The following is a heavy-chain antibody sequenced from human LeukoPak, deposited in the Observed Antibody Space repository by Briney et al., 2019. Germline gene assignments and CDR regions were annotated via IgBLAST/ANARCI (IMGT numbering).Heavy chain of an antibody. J-gene: IGHJ4*02. CDR1: GYTLTSYG. CDR3: ARSHIVVVIAPLDY. D-gene: IGHD2-21*01. Sequence: GASVKVSCKASGYTLTSYGISWVRQAPGQGLEWRGWISAYNGNTNYAQKLQGRVTMTTDTSTSTAYMELRSLRSDDTAVYYCARSHIVVVIAPLDYWGQGTLVTVSS. CDR2: ISAYNGNT. V-gene: IGHV1-18*01.